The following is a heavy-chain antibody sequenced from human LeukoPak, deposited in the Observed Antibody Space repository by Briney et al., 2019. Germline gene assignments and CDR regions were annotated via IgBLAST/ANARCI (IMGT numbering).Heavy chain of an antibody. CDR3: AKDFSSSWHAGIDY. Sequence: GGSLRLSCAASGFTFSSYGMHWVRQAPGKGLEWVAFIRYDGSNKYYADPVKGRFTISRDNSKNTLYLQMSSLRAEDTAVYYCAKDFSSSWHAGIDYWGQGTLVTVSS. J-gene: IGHJ4*02. CDR2: IRYDGSNK. V-gene: IGHV3-30*02. CDR1: GFTFSSYG. D-gene: IGHD6-13*01.